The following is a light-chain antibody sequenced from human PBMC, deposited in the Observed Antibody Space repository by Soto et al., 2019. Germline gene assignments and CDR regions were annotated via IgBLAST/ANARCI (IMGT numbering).Light chain of an antibody. J-gene: IGKJ1*01. CDR3: QQYGSSGT. CDR2: GAS. CDR1: QSASSN. Sequence: DIVITQSPAAVSVCAGDRASLSCRASQSASSNLAWYQQKPGQAPRLLIYGASTRATGIPARFSGSGSGTDFTLTISRREPEDFAVYYCQQYGSSGTFGQGTKVDIK. V-gene: IGKV3-15*01.